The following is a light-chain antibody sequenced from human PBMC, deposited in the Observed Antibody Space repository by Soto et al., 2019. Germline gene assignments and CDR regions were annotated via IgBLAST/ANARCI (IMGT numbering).Light chain of an antibody. J-gene: IGKJ1*01. V-gene: IGKV3-20*01. CDR1: QTVEKNY. Sequence: EIVLTQSPGTLSLSPGGRATLSCRASQTVEKNYLAWYQQKPGQAPRLLVDDASRRAAGIPDRFSGSGSGTDFTLTISRLEPEDFAVYYCQQCATSPRTFGQGTKVEVK. CDR3: QQCATSPRT. CDR2: DAS.